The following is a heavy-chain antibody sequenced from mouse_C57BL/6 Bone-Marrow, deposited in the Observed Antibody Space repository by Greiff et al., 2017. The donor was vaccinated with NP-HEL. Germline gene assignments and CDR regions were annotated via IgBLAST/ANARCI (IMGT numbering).Heavy chain of an antibody. CDR3: ACDVYSLDY. Sequence: VQLQQPGAELVKPGASVKMSCKASGYTFTSYWITWVKQRPGQGLGWIGDIYPGSGSTNYNEKFKSKATLTVDTSSSTAYMQRSSLTSEDSAVYYCACDVYSLDYWGQGTTLTVSS. D-gene: IGHD2-3*01. CDR1: GYTFTSYW. J-gene: IGHJ2*01. V-gene: IGHV1-55*01. CDR2: IYPGSGST.